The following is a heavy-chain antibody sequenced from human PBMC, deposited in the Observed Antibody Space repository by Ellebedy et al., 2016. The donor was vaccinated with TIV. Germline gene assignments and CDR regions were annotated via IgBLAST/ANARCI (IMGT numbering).Heavy chain of an antibody. D-gene: IGHD2-15*01. CDR1: GGSISSSNW. CDR2: IYHSGST. Sequence: SETLSLXCAVSGGSISSSNWWSWVRQPPGKGLEWIGEIYHSGSTNYNPSLKSRVTISVDTSKNQFSLKLSSVTAADTAVYYCARGNEIVVVVAAHYSYFDYWGQGTLVTVSS. CDR3: ARGNEIVVVVAAHYSYFDY. J-gene: IGHJ4*02. V-gene: IGHV4-4*02.